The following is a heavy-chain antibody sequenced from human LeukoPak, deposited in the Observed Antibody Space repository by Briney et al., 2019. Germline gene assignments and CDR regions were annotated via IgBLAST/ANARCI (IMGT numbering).Heavy chain of an antibody. V-gene: IGHV4-39*01. D-gene: IGHD3-22*01. J-gene: IGHJ4*02. CDR2: IYYSGST. CDR1: GGSISSSSYY. CDR3: ARHRLVRPRYYFDY. Sequence: PSETLSLTCTVSGGSISSSSYYWGWIRQPPGKGLEWIGSIYYSGSTYYNPSLKSRVTISVDTSKNQFSLKLSSVTAADTAVYYCARHRLVRPRYYFDYWGQGTLVTVSS.